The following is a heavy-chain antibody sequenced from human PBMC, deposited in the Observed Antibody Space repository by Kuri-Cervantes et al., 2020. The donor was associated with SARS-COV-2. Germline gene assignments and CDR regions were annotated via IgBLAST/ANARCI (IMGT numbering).Heavy chain of an antibody. V-gene: IGHV3-48*01. Sequence: GGSLRLSCAASGFTFSSYSMNWVRQAPGKGLEWVSYISSSSSTIYYADSVKGRFTISRDNAKNSLYLQMNSRRAEDTAVYYCASNGWGFRNPGGVSGFDYWGQGTLVTVSS. CDR1: GFTFSSYS. J-gene: IGHJ4*02. D-gene: IGHD3-16*01. CDR3: ASNGWGFRNPGGVSGFDY. CDR2: ISSSSSTI.